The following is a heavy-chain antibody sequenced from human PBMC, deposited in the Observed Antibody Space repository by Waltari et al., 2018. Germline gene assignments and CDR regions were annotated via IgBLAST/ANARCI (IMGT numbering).Heavy chain of an antibody. CDR2: ISGSGGST. CDR3: AKAPASGWFHHYYYMDV. CDR1: GFTFSSYA. Sequence: EVQLLESGGGLVQPGGSLRLSCAASGFTFSSYAMSWVRQAPGKGLEWVSAISGSGGSTYYADSVKGRFTISRDNSKNTLYLQMNSLRAEDTAVYYCAKAPASGWFHHYYYMDVWGKGTTVTVSS. V-gene: IGHV3-23*01. J-gene: IGHJ6*03. D-gene: IGHD3-10*01.